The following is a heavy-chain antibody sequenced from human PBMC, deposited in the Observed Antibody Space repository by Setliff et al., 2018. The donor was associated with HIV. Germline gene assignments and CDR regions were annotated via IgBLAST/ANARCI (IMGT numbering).Heavy chain of an antibody. Sequence: SETLSLTCAVSGVSVNNDDDYWGWIRQPPGKGLEWIAIIHQSGTAHKRPSLKSRVTISIDTSENLFSLKLSGVTAADPAIYYCARRVGEGKWYLDSWGHGTLVTVSS. CDR2: IHQSGTA. D-gene: IGHD1-26*01. CDR3: ARRVGEGKWYLDS. J-gene: IGHJ4*01. V-gene: IGHV4-39*02. CDR1: GVSVNNDDDY.